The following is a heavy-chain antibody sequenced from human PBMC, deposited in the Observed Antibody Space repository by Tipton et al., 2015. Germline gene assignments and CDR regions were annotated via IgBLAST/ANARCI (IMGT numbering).Heavy chain of an antibody. D-gene: IGHD1-14*01. CDR2: IDPQNGVT. J-gene: IGHJ1*01. CDR1: GYAFTDYH. Sequence: QVQLVQSGAGVGEPGASLMVSCKASGYAFTDYHIHWMRQAPGQGLEWMGQIDPQNGVTNYAQGFRGRVTMTRDAFILTAYMELRGLRSDDTAVYFCATDSLRTTLGSHWGQGTLVTVSS. CDR3: ATDSLRTTLGSH. V-gene: IGHV1-2*06.